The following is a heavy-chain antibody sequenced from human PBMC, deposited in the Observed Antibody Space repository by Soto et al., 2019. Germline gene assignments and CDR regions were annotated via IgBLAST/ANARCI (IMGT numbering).Heavy chain of an antibody. CDR2: IIPIFGTA. CDR1: GGTFSSYA. J-gene: IGHJ6*02. CDR3: ARDSQLHFSLGNLAGYYYYYGMDV. V-gene: IGHV1-69*13. D-gene: IGHD1-7*01. Sequence: ASVKVSCKASGGTFSSYAISWVRQAPGQGLEWMGGIIPIFGTANYAQKFQGRVTITADESTSTAYMELSSLRSEDTAVYYCARDSQLHFSLGNLAGYYYYYGMDVWGQGTTVNVSS.